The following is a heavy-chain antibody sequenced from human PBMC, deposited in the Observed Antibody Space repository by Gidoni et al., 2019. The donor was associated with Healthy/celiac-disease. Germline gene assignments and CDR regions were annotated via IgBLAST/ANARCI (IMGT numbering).Heavy chain of an antibody. V-gene: IGHV1-2*06. CDR1: GYTFTGYY. J-gene: IGHJ3*02. CDR3: AREVDTAMVTAFDI. Sequence: QVQLVQHGAEVKKPGASVKVSCKASGYTFTGYYMHWVRQAPGQGLEWMGRINPNSGGTNYAQKFQGRVTMTRDTSISTAYMELSRLRSDDTAVYYCAREVDTAMVTAFDIWGQGTMVTVSS. D-gene: IGHD5-18*01. CDR2: INPNSGGT.